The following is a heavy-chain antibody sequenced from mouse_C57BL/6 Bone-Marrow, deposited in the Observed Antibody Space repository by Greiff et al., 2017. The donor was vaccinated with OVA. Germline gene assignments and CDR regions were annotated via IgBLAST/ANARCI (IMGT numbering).Heavy chain of an antibody. J-gene: IGHJ1*03. D-gene: IGHD1-1*01. V-gene: IGHV1-55*01. CDR3: ARLFYYGSRHWYVDV. CDR2: IYPGSGST. Sequence: QVQLQQPGAELVKPGASVKMSCKASGYTFTSYWITWVKQRPGQGLEWIGDIYPGSGSTNYNEKFKSKATLTVDTSSSTAYMQLSSLTSEDSAVYYCARLFYYGSRHWYVDVWGTGTTVTVSS. CDR1: GYTFTSYW.